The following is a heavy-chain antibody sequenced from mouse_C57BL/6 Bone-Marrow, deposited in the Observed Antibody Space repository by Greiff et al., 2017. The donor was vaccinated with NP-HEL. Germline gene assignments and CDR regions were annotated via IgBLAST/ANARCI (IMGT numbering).Heavy chain of an antibody. V-gene: IGHV2-2*01. CDR1: GFSLTSYG. D-gene: IGHD4-1*01. J-gene: IGHJ4*01. Sequence: VQLQQSGPGLVQPSQSLSITCTVSGFSLTSYGVHWVRQSPGKGLEWLGVIWSGGSTDYYAAFISRLSISKDNSKSQVFFKMNSLQADDTAIYYCARKGLGLYAMDYWGQGTSVTVSS. CDR3: ARKGLGLYAMDY. CDR2: IWSGGST.